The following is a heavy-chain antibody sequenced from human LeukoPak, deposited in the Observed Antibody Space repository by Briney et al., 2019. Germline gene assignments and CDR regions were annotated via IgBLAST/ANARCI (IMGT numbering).Heavy chain of an antibody. CDR3: ARGRGVGAAAGNWFDP. CDR1: GGSVSSYY. J-gene: IGHJ5*02. CDR2: IYYSGST. Sequence: PSETLSLTCTVSGGSVSSYYWSWIRQPPGKGLEWIGYIYYSGSTNYNPSLKSRVTISVDTSKNQFSLKLSSVTAADTAVYYCARGRGVGAAAGNWFDPWGQGTLVTVSS. V-gene: IGHV4-59*02. D-gene: IGHD6-13*01.